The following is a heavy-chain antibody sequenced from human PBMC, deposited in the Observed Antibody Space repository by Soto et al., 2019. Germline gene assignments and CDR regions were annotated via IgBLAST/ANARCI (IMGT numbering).Heavy chain of an antibody. CDR1: GYTFTSYG. Sequence: GASVKVSCKASGYTFTSYGISWVRQAPGQGLEWMGWISAYNGNTDYAQSLQGRVTMTTDTSTSTAYMELRSLRSDDTAVYYCARVGAYCSGVSCFDYWGRGTLVTVSS. CDR2: ISAYNGNT. CDR3: ARVGAYCSGVSCFDY. D-gene: IGHD2-15*01. V-gene: IGHV1-18*01. J-gene: IGHJ4*02.